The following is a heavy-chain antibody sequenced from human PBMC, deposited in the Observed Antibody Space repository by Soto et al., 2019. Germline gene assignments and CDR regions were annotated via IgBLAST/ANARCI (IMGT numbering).Heavy chain of an antibody. CDR2: IYHSGST. J-gene: IGHJ6*02. CDR3: ARGRARIAAAGIPYYYYYGMDV. V-gene: IGHV4-30-2*01. CDR1: GGSISSGGYS. Sequence: SETLSLTCAFSGGSISSGGYSWSWIRQPPGKGLEWIGYIYHSGSTNYNPSLKSRVTISVDTSKNQFSLKLSSVTAADTAVYYCARGRARIAAAGIPYYYYYGMDVWGQGTTVTVSS. D-gene: IGHD6-13*01.